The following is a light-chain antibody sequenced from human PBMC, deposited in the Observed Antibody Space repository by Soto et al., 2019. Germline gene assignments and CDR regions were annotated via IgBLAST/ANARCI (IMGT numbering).Light chain of an antibody. Sequence: EIVMTQSPATLSVSPGERATLSCRASQSVSSNLAWYQQKPGQAPRLLIYGVSTRATGIPARFSGSGSGTEFPLTISSLQSEDFAVYYCHQYHNWPLSFGGGTKVEI. CDR1: QSVSSN. V-gene: IGKV3-15*01. CDR2: GVS. CDR3: HQYHNWPLS. J-gene: IGKJ4*01.